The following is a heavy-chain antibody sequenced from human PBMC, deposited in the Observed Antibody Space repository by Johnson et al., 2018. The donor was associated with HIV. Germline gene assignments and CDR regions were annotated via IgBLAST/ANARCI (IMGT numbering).Heavy chain of an antibody. D-gene: IGHD6-19*01. CDR3: AGRSSAWYEDAFDI. V-gene: IGHV3-66*01. Sequence: QLVESGGDLVQPGGSLRLSCAASGFTVSSNYMSWVRQAPGKGLEWVSVIYSGDRTYSAVSVKGRFTISRDSSKNTLFLQMNSLRVEDTAIYYCAGRSSAWYEDAFDIWGQGTMVTVSS. CDR1: GFTVSSNY. CDR2: IYSGDRT. J-gene: IGHJ3*02.